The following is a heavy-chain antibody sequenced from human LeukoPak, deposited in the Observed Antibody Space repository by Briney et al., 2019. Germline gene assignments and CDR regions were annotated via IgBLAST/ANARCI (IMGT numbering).Heavy chain of an antibody. CDR2: INHSGST. D-gene: IGHD3-22*01. J-gene: IGHJ4*02. V-gene: IGHV4-34*01. Sequence: SETLSLTCAVYGGSFSGYYWSWIRQPPGKRLEWIGEINHSGSTNYNPSLKSRVTISVDTSKKQFSLKLSSVTAADTAVYYCVTYYFDSSGPKKNYWGQGTLVTVSS. CDR3: VTYYFDSSGPKKNY. CDR1: GGSFSGYY.